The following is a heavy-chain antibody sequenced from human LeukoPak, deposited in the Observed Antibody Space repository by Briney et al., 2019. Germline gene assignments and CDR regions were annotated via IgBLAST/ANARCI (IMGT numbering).Heavy chain of an antibody. CDR1: GSTFSSYS. CDR3: ARDRPTGASRLFVVQ. V-gene: IGHV3-21*01. D-gene: IGHD3-3*01. J-gene: IGHJ4*02. CDR2: MSSGGTYI. Sequence: GGSLRLSCAASGSTFSSYSMTWVRQAPGKGLEWVSSMSSGGTYIYYADSVRGRFTISRDNAKNSLYLIMNSLRAEDTAVYYCARDRPTGASRLFVVQWGQGTLVTVSS.